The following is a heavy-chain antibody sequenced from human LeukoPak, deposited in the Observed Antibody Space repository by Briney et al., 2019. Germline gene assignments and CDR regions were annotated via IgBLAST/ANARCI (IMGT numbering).Heavy chain of an antibody. CDR2: IYYSGST. J-gene: IGHJ6*03. CDR1: GGSITSSSYY. Sequence: KASETLSLTCIVSGGSITSSSYYWGWIRQPPGKGLEWIGSIYYSGSTHYSPSLKSRVTISLDTSKNQFSLKLSSVTAADTAVYYCARGGSGWNYYYYYMDVWGKGTTVTISS. D-gene: IGHD6-19*01. CDR3: ARGGSGWNYYYYYMDV. V-gene: IGHV4-39*07.